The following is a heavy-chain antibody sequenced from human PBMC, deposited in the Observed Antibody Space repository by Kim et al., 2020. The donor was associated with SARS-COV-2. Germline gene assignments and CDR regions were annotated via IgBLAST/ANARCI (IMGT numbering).Heavy chain of an antibody. V-gene: IGHV1-69*13. CDR3: AGRRYFDWLLRPDNDYYYYYGMDV. CDR1: GGTFSSYA. D-gene: IGHD3-9*01. J-gene: IGHJ6*02. CDR2: IIPIFGTA. Sequence: SVKVSCKASGGTFSSYAISWVRQAPGQGLEWMGGIIPIFGTANYAQKFQGRVTITADESTSTAYMELSSLRSEDTAVYYCAGRRYFDWLLRPDNDYYYYYGMDVWGQGTTVTVSS.